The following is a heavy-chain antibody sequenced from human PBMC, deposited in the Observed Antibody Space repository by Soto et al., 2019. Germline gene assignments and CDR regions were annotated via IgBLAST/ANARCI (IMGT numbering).Heavy chain of an antibody. D-gene: IGHD3-9*01. CDR1: GFTFSSYA. CDR3: AKDRDYDIARLSR. V-gene: IGHV3-23*01. CDR2: ISGSGGST. Sequence: EVQLLESGGGLVQPGGSLRLSCAASGFTFSSYAMSWVRQAPGKGLEWVSAISGSGGSTYYADSVKGRFPISRDNSKNTLYLQMNSLRAEDTAVYYCAKDRDYDIARLSRWGQGTLVTVSS. J-gene: IGHJ4*02.